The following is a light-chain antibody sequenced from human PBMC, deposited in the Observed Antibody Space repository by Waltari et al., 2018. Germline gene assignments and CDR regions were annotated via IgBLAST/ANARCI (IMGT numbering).Light chain of an antibody. CDR2: YNN. CDR1: NIGSNS. J-gene: IGLJ2*01. V-gene: IGLV3-21*01. Sequence: SYVLTQPPSVSVAPGETARITCGGNNIGSNSVHWYQQEPGQAPILVIYYNNDRPSGIPERFSGSNSGNTATLTISRVDAGDEADYYCQVWDSDSDHVVFGGGTKLAVL. CDR3: QVWDSDSDHVV.